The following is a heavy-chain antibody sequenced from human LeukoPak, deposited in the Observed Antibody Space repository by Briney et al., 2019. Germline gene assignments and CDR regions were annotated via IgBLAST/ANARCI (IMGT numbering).Heavy chain of an antibody. CDR1: GGSISSGSYY. Sequence: SETLSLTCTVSGGSISSGSYYWSWIRQPAGKGLEWIGRIYTSGGTNYNPSLKSRVTISVDTSKNQFSLKLSSVTAADTAVYYCAADGYKFFDYWGQGTLVTVSS. D-gene: IGHD5-24*01. CDR2: IYTSGGT. J-gene: IGHJ4*02. V-gene: IGHV4-61*02. CDR3: AADGYKFFDY.